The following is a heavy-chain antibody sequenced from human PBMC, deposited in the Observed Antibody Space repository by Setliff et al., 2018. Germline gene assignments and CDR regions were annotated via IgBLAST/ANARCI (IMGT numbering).Heavy chain of an antibody. CDR2: INPSGGGT. Sequence: ASVKVSCKASGYSFISYFFHWVRQAPGQGPEWLGTINPSGGGTTYAPRFKGRVTLTTATSTSTVYMEMSSLTSDDTAVYYCARAANAYYYMDVWG. CDR1: GYSFISYF. CDR3: ARAANAYYYMDV. V-gene: IGHV1-46*01. J-gene: IGHJ6*03.